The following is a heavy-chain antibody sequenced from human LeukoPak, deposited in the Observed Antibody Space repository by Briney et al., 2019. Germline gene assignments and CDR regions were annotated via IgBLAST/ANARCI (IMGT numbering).Heavy chain of an antibody. Sequence: GGSLRLSCAASGFTFSDYAMSWVRQAPGKGLEWVSAISGSGDDTYYADSVKGRFTISRDNSKNTLYLQMNSLRAEDTAVYYCARDPVGAIGYGMDVWGQGTTVTVSS. V-gene: IGHV3-23*01. J-gene: IGHJ6*02. D-gene: IGHD1-26*01. CDR3: ARDPVGAIGYGMDV. CDR1: GFTFSDYA. CDR2: ISGSGDDT.